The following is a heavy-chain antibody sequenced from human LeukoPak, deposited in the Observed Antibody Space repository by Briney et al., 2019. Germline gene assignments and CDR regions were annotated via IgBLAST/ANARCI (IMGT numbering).Heavy chain of an antibody. Sequence: SETLSLTCTVSGGSISSYYWSWIRQPPGKGLEWIGYIYYSGSTIYNPSLKSRVTISVDTSKNQFSLKLSSVTAADTGVYYCARQVDTAMVPDWFDPWGQGTLVTVSS. V-gene: IGHV4-59*08. D-gene: IGHD5-18*01. CDR1: GGSISSYY. CDR2: IYYSGST. CDR3: ARQVDTAMVPDWFDP. J-gene: IGHJ5*02.